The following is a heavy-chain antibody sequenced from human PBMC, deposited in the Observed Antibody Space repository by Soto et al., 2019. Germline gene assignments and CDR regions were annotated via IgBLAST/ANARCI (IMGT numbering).Heavy chain of an antibody. J-gene: IGHJ6*02. Sequence: GASVKVSCKASGCTFSSYAISWVRQAPGQGLEWMGGIIPIFGTANYAQKFQGRVTITADESTSTAYMELSSLRSEDTAVYYCARDFLELRNYYYGMDVWGQGTTVTGLL. CDR1: GCTFSSYA. D-gene: IGHD1-7*01. V-gene: IGHV1-69*13. CDR2: IIPIFGTA. CDR3: ARDFLELRNYYYGMDV.